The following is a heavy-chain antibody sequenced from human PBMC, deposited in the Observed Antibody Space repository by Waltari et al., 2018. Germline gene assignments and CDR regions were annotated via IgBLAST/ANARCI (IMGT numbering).Heavy chain of an antibody. CDR3: TKRDYYDEKSFFPLFEY. J-gene: IGHJ4*02. D-gene: IGHD3-22*01. CDR1: GFTFRGYA. V-gene: IGHV3-23*01. CDR2: ISGNGGVT. Sequence: EVQLLESGGDLVQPGGSLRLSCVASGFTFRGYAMALVRQAPGKGLEWVSGISGNGGVTYYADSVKGRFTISRHNAKNTVYLQMNSLRVEDTAIYFCTKRDYYDEKSFFPLFEYWGLGALVTVSS.